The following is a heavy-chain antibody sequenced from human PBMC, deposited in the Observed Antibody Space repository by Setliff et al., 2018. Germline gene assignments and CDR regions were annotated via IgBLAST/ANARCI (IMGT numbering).Heavy chain of an antibody. V-gene: IGHV1-3*01. Sequence: ASVKVSCKASRYTFTSYGVHWVLQAPGQRLEWMGWINAAHGNTKYSKNFQDRVAITRETSASKAYMELSSLTSEDTAVYFCARGSRGFDYWGQGALVTVSS. CDR1: RYTFTSYG. CDR2: INAAHGNT. CDR3: ARGSRGFDY. J-gene: IGHJ4*02.